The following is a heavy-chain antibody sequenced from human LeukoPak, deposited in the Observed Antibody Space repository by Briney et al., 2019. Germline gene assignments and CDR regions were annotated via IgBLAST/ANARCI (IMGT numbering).Heavy chain of an antibody. Sequence: ASVKVSCKASGYTFTSYGFSWVRQAPGQGLEWMGWISPYNGNTNYAQKLQVRVTMTTDTSTSTAYMELRSLRSDDTAVYYCARGGSYYDGSGYYYVGFDYWGQGTLVTVSS. CDR1: GYTFTSYG. D-gene: IGHD3-22*01. V-gene: IGHV1-18*01. CDR3: ARGGSYYDGSGYYYVGFDY. CDR2: ISPYNGNT. J-gene: IGHJ4*02.